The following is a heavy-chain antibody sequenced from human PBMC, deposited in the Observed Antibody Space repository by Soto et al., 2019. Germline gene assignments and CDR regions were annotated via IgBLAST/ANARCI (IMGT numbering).Heavy chain of an antibody. J-gene: IGHJ6*02. D-gene: IGHD6-13*01. Sequence: QVQLVESGGGVVQPGRSLRLSCAASGFTFSSYGMHWVRQAPGKGLEWVAVIWYDGSNKYYADSVKGRFTISRDNSKNTLYLKMNSLRAEDTAVYYCARAPPYSSSWYRGVRQIYGMDVWGQGTTVTVSS. CDR1: GFTFSSYG. V-gene: IGHV3-33*01. CDR3: ARAPPYSSSWYRGVRQIYGMDV. CDR2: IWYDGSNK.